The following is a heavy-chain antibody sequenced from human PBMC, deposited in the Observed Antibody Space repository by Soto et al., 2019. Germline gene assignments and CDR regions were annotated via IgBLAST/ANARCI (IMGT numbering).Heavy chain of an antibody. D-gene: IGHD3-22*01. CDR3: ARNSNYYDSSGYVCMDV. CDR1: GYTFSTYD. Sequence: AGSLTLSCASSGYTFSTYDMSWVRQAPGKGLEWVSAISGSGGTTYYADSVKGRFTISRDNSKNTLYLQMNSLRAEDTAVYYCARNSNYYDSSGYVCMDVWGQGTTVTVSS. CDR2: ISGSGGTT. J-gene: IGHJ6*02. V-gene: IGHV3-23*01.